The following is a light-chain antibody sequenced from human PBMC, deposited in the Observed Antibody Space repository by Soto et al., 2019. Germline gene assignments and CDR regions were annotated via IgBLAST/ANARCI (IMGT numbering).Light chain of an antibody. CDR2: GTP. Sequence: IVLTQSPGTLSLYPGERATLSCRARQTVSRMYLSWFQQKPGQAPRLLIYGTPTRATGIPVRFSGSGSGTDVNLSISSLQPEDCAVYFCHQDFNLPWTCGQGTKVDIK. J-gene: IGKJ1*01. V-gene: IGKV3D-7*01. CDR1: QTVSRMY. CDR3: HQDFNLPWT.